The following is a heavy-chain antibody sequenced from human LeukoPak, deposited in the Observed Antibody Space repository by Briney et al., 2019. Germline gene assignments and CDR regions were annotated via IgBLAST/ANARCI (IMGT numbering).Heavy chain of an antibody. J-gene: IGHJ4*02. CDR3: ARERGYTAMVD. D-gene: IGHD5-18*01. Sequence: PGGSLRLSCAASGFTFSTYSMYWVRQAPGRGLEWVSSISSSDSYIYYADSVKGRFTISRDNAKNSLYLQMNSLRAEDTAVYYCARERGYTAMVDWGQGALVTVSP. V-gene: IGHV3-21*01. CDR1: GFTFSTYS. CDR2: ISSSDSYI.